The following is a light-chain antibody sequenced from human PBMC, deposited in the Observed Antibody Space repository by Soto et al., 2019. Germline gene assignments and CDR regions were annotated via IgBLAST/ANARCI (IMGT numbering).Light chain of an antibody. Sequence: EIVMTQSPATLSVSPGERATLSCRASQSISSNLAWYQQKHGQAPRLLIYGTSTRATGIPARFSGSGSGTEFTLTISSLQSEDLAVYYCQQYNNWLWTFGQGTKVEIK. J-gene: IGKJ1*01. CDR2: GTS. CDR3: QQYNNWLWT. CDR1: QSISSN. V-gene: IGKV3-15*01.